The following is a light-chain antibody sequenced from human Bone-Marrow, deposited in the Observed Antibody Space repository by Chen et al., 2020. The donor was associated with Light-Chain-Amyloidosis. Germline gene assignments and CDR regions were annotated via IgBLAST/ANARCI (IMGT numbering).Light chain of an antibody. J-gene: IGKJ5*01. CDR1: QSVGNNF. CDR2: RAS. V-gene: IGKV3-20*01. CDR3: QQYANSPIT. Sequence: EIALTHSPGTRPVSPGERTTLFCRASQSVGNNFLAWYQQKPGQSPRLLIYRASARATGTPDRFSGSGSGTDFTLTVTRLEPDDSAVYYCQQYANSPITFGQGTRLEIK.